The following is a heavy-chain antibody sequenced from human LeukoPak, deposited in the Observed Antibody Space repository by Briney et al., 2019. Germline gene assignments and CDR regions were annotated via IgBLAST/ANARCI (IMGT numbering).Heavy chain of an antibody. CDR1: GFTVSSYG. CDR2: ISYDGSNK. J-gene: IGHJ5*02. Sequence: PGGSLRLSCAASGFTVSSYGMHWVRQAPGKGLEWVAVISYDGSNKYYADSVKGRFTISRDNSKNTLYLQMNSLRAEDTAVYYCAKSFLTFGGVIERWFDPWGQGTLVTVSS. CDR3: AKSFLTFGGVIERWFDP. D-gene: IGHD3-16*02. V-gene: IGHV3-30*18.